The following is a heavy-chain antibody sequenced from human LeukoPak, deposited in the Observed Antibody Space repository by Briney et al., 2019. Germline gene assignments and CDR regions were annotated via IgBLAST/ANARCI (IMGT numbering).Heavy chain of an antibody. V-gene: IGHV3-23*01. D-gene: IGHD2/OR15-2a*01. CDR3: ARSGLSRFGF. CDR1: GLTFSSYA. CDR2: ISGSGRTT. J-gene: IGHJ4*02. Sequence: GGSLRLSCAASGLTFSSYAMSWVRQAPGKGLEWVSAISGSGRTTYYADSVKGRFAISRDDSRNTLYLQMNSLRAEDTAVYYCARSGLSRFGFWGQGTLVTVSS.